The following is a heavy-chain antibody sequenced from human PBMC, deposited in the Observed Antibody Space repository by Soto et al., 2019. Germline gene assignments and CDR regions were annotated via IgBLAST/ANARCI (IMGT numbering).Heavy chain of an antibody. CDR3: ARSSVRGWSY. V-gene: IGHV4-34*01. D-gene: IGHD3-10*02. CDR2: MTHSGST. J-gene: IGHJ4*02. Sequence: PSETLSLTCTVYVGSFSGYYWTWIRQPPGKGLGWIGEMTHSGSTNYNPSLKSRVTISVDTSKNQFSLSLNSVTAADTAVYYCARSSVRGWSYWGQGTLVTVSS. CDR1: VGSFSGYY.